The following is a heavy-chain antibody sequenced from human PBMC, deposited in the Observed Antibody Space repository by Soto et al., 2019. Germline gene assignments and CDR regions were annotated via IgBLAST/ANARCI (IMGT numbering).Heavy chain of an antibody. Sequence: EVQLVESGGGLVQPGRSLRLSCAASGFTFDDYAMHWVRQAPGKGLEWVSGISWNSGSIGYADSVKGRFTISRDNAKNSLYLQMNSLRAEDTALYYCAKDKRRYSSSSTYFDYWGQGTLVTVSS. J-gene: IGHJ4*02. D-gene: IGHD6-6*01. CDR1: GFTFDDYA. CDR2: ISWNSGSI. V-gene: IGHV3-9*01. CDR3: AKDKRRYSSSSTYFDY.